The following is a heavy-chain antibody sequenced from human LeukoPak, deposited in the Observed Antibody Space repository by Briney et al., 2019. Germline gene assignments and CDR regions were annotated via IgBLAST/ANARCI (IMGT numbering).Heavy chain of an antibody. D-gene: IGHD6-6*01. CDR3: ARRAFRPAFDI. CDR2: IYYTGST. CDR1: GDSISSSPYY. Sequence: PSETLSLTCTVSGDSISSSPYYWGWIRQPPGKGLEWIGTIYYTGSTYYNPSLKSRVTISIDTSKNRFSLKLSSVTAADTAVYYCARRAFRPAFDIWGQGTMVTVSS. J-gene: IGHJ3*02. V-gene: IGHV4-39*07.